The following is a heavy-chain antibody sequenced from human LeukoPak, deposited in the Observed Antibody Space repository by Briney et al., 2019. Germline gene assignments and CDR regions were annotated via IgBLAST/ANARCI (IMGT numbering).Heavy chain of an antibody. D-gene: IGHD3-10*01. J-gene: IGHJ4*02. CDR2: ITGSSSTI. Sequence: GGSLRLSCAASGLTFSVYSFNWVRQAPGEGLEWISYITGSSSTIYYADSVKGRFTISRDNAKNSLFLQMNSLRAEDTAVYYCARDSHGYYGSGVDYWGQGTLVTVSS. CDR3: ARDSHGYYGSGVDY. CDR1: GLTFSVYS. V-gene: IGHV3-48*04.